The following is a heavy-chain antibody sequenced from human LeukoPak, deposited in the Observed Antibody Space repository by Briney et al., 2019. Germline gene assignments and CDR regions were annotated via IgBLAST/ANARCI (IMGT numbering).Heavy chain of an antibody. CDR1: GYTFTSYA. D-gene: IGHD5-18*01. J-gene: IGHJ4*02. CDR2: INAGNGNT. V-gene: IGHV1-3*03. Sequence: ASVKVSCKASGYTFTSYAMHWVRQAPGQRLEWMGWINAGNGNTKYSQEFQGRVTITRDTSASTAYMELSSLRSEDMAVYYCARSYSYGSRPFFDYWGQGTLVTVSS. CDR3: ARSYSYGSRPFFDY.